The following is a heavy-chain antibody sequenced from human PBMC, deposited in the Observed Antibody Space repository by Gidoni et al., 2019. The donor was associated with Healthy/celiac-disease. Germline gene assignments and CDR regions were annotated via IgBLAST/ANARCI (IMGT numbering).Heavy chain of an antibody. J-gene: IGHJ4*02. CDR3: AREEDGVPGSDY. CDR1: GFPFSSYA. V-gene: IGHV3-30-3*01. Sequence: QVQLVESGGGVVQPGRALRLSCAASGFPFSSYAKHWVRQAPGKGLGWVSVISYDGSNKYYADSVKGRFTISRDNSKNTLYRQMNSLRAEDTAVYYCAREEDGVPGSDYWGQGTLVTVSS. CDR2: ISYDGSNK. D-gene: IGHD2-8*01.